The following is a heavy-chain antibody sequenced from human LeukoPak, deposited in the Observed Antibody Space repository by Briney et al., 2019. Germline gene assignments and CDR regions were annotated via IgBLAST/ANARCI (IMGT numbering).Heavy chain of an antibody. D-gene: IGHD4-17*01. CDR2: ISSSGSTI. V-gene: IGHV3-48*03. Sequence: PGGSLRLSCAASGFTFSSYEMNWVRQAPGKGLEWVSYISSSGSTIYYADSVKGRFTISRDNAKNSLYLQMNSLRAEDTAVYYCARDLTYGDPGGWGQGTLVTVSS. CDR3: ARDLTYGDPGG. J-gene: IGHJ4*02. CDR1: GFTFSSYE.